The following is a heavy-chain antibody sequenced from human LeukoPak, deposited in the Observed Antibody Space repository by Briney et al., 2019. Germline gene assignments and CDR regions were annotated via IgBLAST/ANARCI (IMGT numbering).Heavy chain of an antibody. V-gene: IGHV4-34*01. CDR1: GGSFSGYY. Sequence: SETLSLTCAVYGGSFSGYYWSWIRQPPGKGLEWIGEINHSGSTNYNPSPKSRVTISVDTSKNQFSLKLSSVTAADTAVYYCARGAKCSSTSCFRPSSRTVDYWGQGTLVTVSS. CDR3: ARGAKCSSTSCFRPSSRTVDY. D-gene: IGHD2-2*01. CDR2: INHSGST. J-gene: IGHJ4*02.